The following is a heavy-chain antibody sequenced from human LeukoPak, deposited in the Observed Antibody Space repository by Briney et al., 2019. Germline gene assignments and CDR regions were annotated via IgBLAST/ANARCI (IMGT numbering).Heavy chain of an antibody. D-gene: IGHD2-21*02. CDR2: ISYDGSDK. J-gene: IGHJ4*02. Sequence: GTSLRLSCAASGFTFISYAIHWVRQAPGKGLEWVAVISYDGSDKYYADSVKGRFTISRDNSKNTLYLQMNSLRAEDTAVYYCAKDISGGDCPDYWGQGTLVTVSS. V-gene: IGHV3-30*04. CDR1: GFTFISYA. CDR3: AKDISGGDCPDY.